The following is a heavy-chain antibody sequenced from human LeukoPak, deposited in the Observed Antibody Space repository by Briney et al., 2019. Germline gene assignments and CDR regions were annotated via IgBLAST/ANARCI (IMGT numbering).Heavy chain of an antibody. CDR3: ASDYGSGSYNARSYWYFDL. J-gene: IGHJ2*01. CDR2: IYYSGRT. D-gene: IGHD3-10*01. V-gene: IGHV4-59*12. Sequence: SETLSLTCTVSGGSISSYYWSWIRQPPGKGLEWIGYIYYSGRTNYNPSLKSRVTISADTSNNQFSLRLNSVTAADTAVYYCASDYGSGSYNARSYWYFDLWGRGTLVTVSS. CDR1: GGSISSYY.